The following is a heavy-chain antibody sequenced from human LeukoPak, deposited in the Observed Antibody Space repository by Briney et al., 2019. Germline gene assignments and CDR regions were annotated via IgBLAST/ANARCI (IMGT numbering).Heavy chain of an antibody. D-gene: IGHD5-24*01. CDR3: ARAVVYGVEMATIRWYYYYYYMDV. J-gene: IGHJ6*03. CDR1: GVSFCGYY. V-gene: IGHV4-34*01. Sequence: SETLSFTSAVYGVSFCGYYWSWLRPRPGQGLEWIVDTNHSGSTNSKPSLKSRVTISGDTYKNQFSLKLSSVTAADTAVYYCARAVVYGVEMATIRWYYYYYYMDVWGKGTTVTVSS. CDR2: TNHSGST.